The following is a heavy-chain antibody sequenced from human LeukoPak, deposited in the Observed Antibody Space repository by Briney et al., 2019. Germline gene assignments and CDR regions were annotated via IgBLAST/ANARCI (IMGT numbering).Heavy chain of an antibody. CDR1: GYTFTSYG. V-gene: IGHV1-18*01. D-gene: IGHD4-23*01. CDR2: ISAYNGNT. CDR3: ATSPGGGNSNWFDP. Sequence: ASVKVSCKASGYTFTSYGISWVRQAPGQGLEWMGWISAYNGNTNYAQKLQGRVTMTTDTSTSTAYMELRSLRSEDTAVYYCATSPGGGNSNWFDPWGQGTLVTVSS. J-gene: IGHJ5*02.